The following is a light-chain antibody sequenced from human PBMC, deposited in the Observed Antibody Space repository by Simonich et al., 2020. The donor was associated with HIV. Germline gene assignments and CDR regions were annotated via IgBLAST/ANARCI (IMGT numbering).Light chain of an antibody. CDR1: QTVSSN. CDR3: QQYNNWPS. CDR2: AAS. J-gene: IGKJ4*01. V-gene: IGKV3-15*01. Sequence: EIVLTQSPATLSVSPGDRATLSGRASQTVSSNLAWYHQKPGQAPRFLVYAASTRATGIPATFRCSGYGTELTITICSLQSEDFEVYYCQQYNNWPSFGGGTKVEIK.